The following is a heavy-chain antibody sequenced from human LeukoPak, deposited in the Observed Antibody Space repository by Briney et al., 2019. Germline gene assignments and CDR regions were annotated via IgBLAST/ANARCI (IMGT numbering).Heavy chain of an antibody. V-gene: IGHV4-34*01. CDR3: ARYQSYCGGDCYSFHAFDI. D-gene: IGHD2-21*02. J-gene: IGHJ3*02. CDR1: GGSFSGYY. Sequence: SETLSLTCAVYGGSFSGYYWSWIRQPPGKGLEGIGEINHSGSTNYNPSLKSRVTISVDTSKNQFSLKLSSVTAADTAVYYCARYQSYCGGDCYSFHAFDIWGQGTMVTVSS. CDR2: INHSGST.